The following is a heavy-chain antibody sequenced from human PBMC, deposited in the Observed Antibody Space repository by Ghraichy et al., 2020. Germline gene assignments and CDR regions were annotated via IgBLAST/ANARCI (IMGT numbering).Heavy chain of an antibody. D-gene: IGHD1-1*01. CDR3: ARFGNDEEIDNWFDP. CDR2: ISSSSSTS. CDR1: GFTFSSYS. V-gene: IGHV3-48*02. J-gene: IGHJ5*02. Sequence: GGSLRLSCAASGFTFSSYSMNWVRQAPGKGLEWVSYISSSSSTSYYADSVKGRFTISRDNAKNSLYLQMNSLRDEDTAVYYCARFGNDEEIDNWFDPCGQRTLDTDCS.